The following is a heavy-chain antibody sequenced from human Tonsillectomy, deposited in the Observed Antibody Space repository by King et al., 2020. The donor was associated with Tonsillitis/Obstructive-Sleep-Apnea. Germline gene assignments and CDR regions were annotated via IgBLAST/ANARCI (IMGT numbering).Heavy chain of an antibody. V-gene: IGHV5-51*03. D-gene: IGHD6-19*01. J-gene: IGHJ6*01. CDR1: GYSFSTYW. CDR3: ARLETDITLAGTNYYYGMDG. CDR2: IYPGDSDA. Sequence: VQLVESGAEVKKPGESLKISCTGSGYSFSTYWIAWVRQMPGKGLEWMGVIYPGDSDARYSPSFQGQITISADKSISTAYLQWSNMKASDTAMYYCARLETDITLAGTNYYYGMDGWGQGTTVTVSS.